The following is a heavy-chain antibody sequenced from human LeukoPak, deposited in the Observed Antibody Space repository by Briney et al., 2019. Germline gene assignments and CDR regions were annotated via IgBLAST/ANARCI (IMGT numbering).Heavy chain of an antibody. V-gene: IGHV3-20*04. CDR2: INWIGGST. CDR1: GFTFGDYG. Sequence: GGSLRLSCAASGFTFGDYGMNWVRQVPGKGLEWVSGINWIGGSTGYGDSVKGRFTISRDNSKNTLYLQMNSLRAEDTAVYYCAKDGMYSSSSSYYFDYWGQGTLVTVSS. CDR3: AKDGMYSSSSSYYFDY. J-gene: IGHJ4*02. D-gene: IGHD6-6*01.